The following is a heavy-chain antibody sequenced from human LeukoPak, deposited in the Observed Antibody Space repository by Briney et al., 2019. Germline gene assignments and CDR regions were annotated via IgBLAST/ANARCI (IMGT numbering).Heavy chain of an antibody. CDR3: ARGSSSSSFFFDY. Sequence: PSETLSLTCTVSGGSISSYYWSWIRQPPGKGLEWIGYIYYSGSTNYNPSLKGRVTISVDASKNPFSLKLSSVTAADTAVYYCARGSSSSSFFFDYWGQGTLVTVSS. D-gene: IGHD6-6*01. J-gene: IGHJ4*02. CDR2: IYYSGST. CDR1: GGSISSYY. V-gene: IGHV4-59*01.